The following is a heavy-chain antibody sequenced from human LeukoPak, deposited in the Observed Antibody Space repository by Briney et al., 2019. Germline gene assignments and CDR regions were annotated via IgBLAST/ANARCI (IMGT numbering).Heavy chain of an antibody. V-gene: IGHV3-21*01. CDR3: AELGITMIGGV. J-gene: IGHJ6*04. CDR1: GFTFSSYA. D-gene: IGHD3-10*02. CDR2: ISSSSSYI. Sequence: KAGGSLRLSCAASGFTFSSYAMSWVRQAPGKGLEWVSSISSSSSYIYYADSVRGRFTISRDNAKNSLYLQMNSLRAEDTAVYYCAELGITMIGGVWGKGTTVTISS.